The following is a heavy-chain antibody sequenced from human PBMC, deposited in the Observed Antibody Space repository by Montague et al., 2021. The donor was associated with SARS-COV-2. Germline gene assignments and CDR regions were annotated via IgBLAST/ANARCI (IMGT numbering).Heavy chain of an antibody. J-gene: IGHJ6*02. D-gene: IGHD3-3*01. CDR1: GGSISSYY. CDR2: IYYSGST. Sequence: SETLPLTCTVSGGSISSYYWSWIRQPPGKGLEWIGYIYYSGSTNYNPSLKSRVTISVDTSKNQFSLKLSSVTAADTAVYYCVRVVSYYDSWSGDDYGMDVWGQGTTVTVSS. V-gene: IGHV4-59*01. CDR3: VRVVSYYDSWSGDDYGMDV.